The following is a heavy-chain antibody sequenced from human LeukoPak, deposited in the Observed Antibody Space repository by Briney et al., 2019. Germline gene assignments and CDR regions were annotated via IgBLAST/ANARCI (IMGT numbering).Heavy chain of an antibody. CDR3: ARGLSGYASSLGY. J-gene: IGHJ4*02. CDR1: GFTFDDYA. Sequence: GGSLRLSCAASGFTFDDYALHWVRQAPGKGLEWVSGITWNSGNIGYADSVKGRFTISRDNAKNTLYLQMNSLRAEDTAVYYCARGLSGYASSLGYWGQGTLVTVPA. D-gene: IGHD6-6*01. V-gene: IGHV3-9*01. CDR2: ITWNSGNI.